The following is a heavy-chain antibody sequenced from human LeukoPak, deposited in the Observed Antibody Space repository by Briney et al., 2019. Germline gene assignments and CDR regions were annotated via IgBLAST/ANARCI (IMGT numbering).Heavy chain of an antibody. Sequence: GGSLRLSCAASGFIFSPYTMNWVRQAPGKGLEWVSSISGSSNDIYYADSVKGRFTISRDNAKNSLYLQMNSLRAEDTAVYYCARPVDCSSTSCYTGFYWFDPWGQGTLVTVSS. D-gene: IGHD2-2*02. CDR1: GFIFSPYT. CDR2: ISGSSNDI. V-gene: IGHV3-21*01. CDR3: ARPVDCSSTSCYTGFYWFDP. J-gene: IGHJ5*02.